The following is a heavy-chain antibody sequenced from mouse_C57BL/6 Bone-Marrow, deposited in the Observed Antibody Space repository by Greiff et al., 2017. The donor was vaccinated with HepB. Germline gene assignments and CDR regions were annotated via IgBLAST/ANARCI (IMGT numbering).Heavy chain of an antibody. Sequence: EVKLMESGGGLVQSGRSLRLSCATSGFTFSDFYMEWVRQAPGKGLEWIAASRNKANDYTTEYSASVKGRFIVSRDTSQSILYLQMNALRAEDTAIYYCARDSYWEAMDYWGQGTSVTVSS. V-gene: IGHV7-1*01. CDR3: ARDSYWEAMDY. D-gene: IGHD4-1*01. J-gene: IGHJ4*01. CDR1: GFTFSDFY. CDR2: SRNKANDYTT.